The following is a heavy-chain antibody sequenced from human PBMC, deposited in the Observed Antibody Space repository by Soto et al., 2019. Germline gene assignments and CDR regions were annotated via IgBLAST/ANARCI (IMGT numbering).Heavy chain of an antibody. Sequence: SGPTLVNPTQTLTLTCTFSGFSLSTSGMCVSWIRQPPGKALEWLARIDWDDDKYYSTSLKTRLTISKDTSKNQVVLTMTNMDPVDTATYYCARTPGFIAVAGTVYYYYGMDVWGQGTTVTVSS. V-gene: IGHV2-70*11. D-gene: IGHD6-19*01. CDR2: IDWDDDK. CDR1: GFSLSTSGMC. CDR3: ARTPGFIAVAGTVYYYYGMDV. J-gene: IGHJ6*02.